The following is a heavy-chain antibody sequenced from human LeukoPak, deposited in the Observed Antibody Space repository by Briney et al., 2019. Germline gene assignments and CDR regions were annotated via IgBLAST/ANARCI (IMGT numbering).Heavy chain of an antibody. J-gene: IGHJ4*02. Sequence: ASVKVSCTTSAYTFTAYHMHWVRQAPGQGLGWMGWINPNSGGTNYAQKFQGRVIMTRDTSISTAYMELSSLRSDDTAVYYCARDQEIGGYSYGYNFDYWGQGTLITVSS. V-gene: IGHV1-2*02. CDR1: AYTFTAYH. D-gene: IGHD5-18*01. CDR3: ARDQEIGGYSYGYNFDY. CDR2: INPNSGGT.